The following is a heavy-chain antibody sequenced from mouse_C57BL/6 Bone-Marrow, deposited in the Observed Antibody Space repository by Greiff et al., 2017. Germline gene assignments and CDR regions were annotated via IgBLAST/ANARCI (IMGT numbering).Heavy chain of an antibody. J-gene: IGHJ4*01. CDR1: GFTFNTYA. Sequence: EVTVVESGGGLVQPKGSLKLSCAASGFTFNTYAMHWVRQAPGQGLEWVARIRSKSSNYATYYADSVKDRLTISRGDSQSMLYLQMNNHKTEDTAKYCCGGNLDDPGAMDYWGQGTSVTVSS. CDR3: GGNLDDPGAMDY. V-gene: IGHV10-3*01. D-gene: IGHD2-3*01. CDR2: IRSKSSNYAT.